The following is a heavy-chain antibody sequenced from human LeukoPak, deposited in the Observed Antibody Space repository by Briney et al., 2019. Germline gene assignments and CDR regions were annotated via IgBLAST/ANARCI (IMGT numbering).Heavy chain of an antibody. Sequence: SETLSLTCTVSGGSISSTSYYWGWIRQPPGKGLECIGSIFYSGRTYFNPPLKSRVTISVDTSKNQFSLRLSSVTAADTAVYYCARIKYSGPVDYWGQGTLVTVSS. CDR1: GGSISSTSYY. D-gene: IGHD5-12*01. CDR2: IFYSGRT. J-gene: IGHJ4*02. CDR3: ARIKYSGPVDY. V-gene: IGHV4-39*07.